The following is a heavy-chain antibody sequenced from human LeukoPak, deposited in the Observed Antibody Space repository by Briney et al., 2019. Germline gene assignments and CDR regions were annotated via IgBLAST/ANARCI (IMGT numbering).Heavy chain of an antibody. Sequence: ASVKVSCKASGGTFSSYAISWVRQAPGQGLEWMGGIIPIFGTADYAQKFQGRVTITADESTSTAYMELRSLRSDDTAVYYCARATYYDFWSGYYLWGTPLKEDYYYMDVWGKGTTVTVSS. V-gene: IGHV1-69*13. J-gene: IGHJ6*03. CDR1: GGTFSSYA. D-gene: IGHD3-3*01. CDR2: IIPIFGTA. CDR3: ARATYYDFWSGYYLWGTPLKEDYYYMDV.